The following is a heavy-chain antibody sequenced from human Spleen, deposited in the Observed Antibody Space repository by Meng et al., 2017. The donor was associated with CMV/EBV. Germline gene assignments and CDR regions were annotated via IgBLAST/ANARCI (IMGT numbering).Heavy chain of an antibody. CDR2: IYYSGST. D-gene: IGHD5-24*01. J-gene: IGHJ4*02. Sequence: SETLSLTCTVSGGSISSYYWSWIRQPPGKGLEWIGYIYYSGSTNYNPSLKSRVTISVDTSKNQFSLKLSSVTAADTAVYYCATGRDGYKTNFDYWGLGTLVTVSS. CDR1: GGSISSYY. V-gene: IGHV4-59*01. CDR3: ATGRDGYKTNFDY.